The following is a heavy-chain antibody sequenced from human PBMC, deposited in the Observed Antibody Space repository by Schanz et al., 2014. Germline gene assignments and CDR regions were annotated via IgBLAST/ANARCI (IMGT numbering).Heavy chain of an antibody. D-gene: IGHD3-10*01. V-gene: IGHV3-30*04. CDR1: GFSFSTYA. CDR2: ISYGGSDK. CDR3: AKVGLYYYGSGFDY. Sequence: QVRLVESGGGVVQPGRSLRLSCAASGFSFSTYAMHWVRQAPGKGLEWVAVISYGGSDKYYTDSVKGHFTISRDDSKNTLYLQMNSLRAEDTAVYYCAKVGLYYYGSGFDYWGQGTLVTVSS. J-gene: IGHJ4*02.